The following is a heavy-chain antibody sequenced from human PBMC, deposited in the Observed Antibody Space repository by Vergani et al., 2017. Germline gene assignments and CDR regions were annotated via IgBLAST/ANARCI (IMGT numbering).Heavy chain of an antibody. D-gene: IGHD2-2*02. CDR1: GGTFSSYA. V-gene: IGHV1-18*01. CDR2: ISAYNGNT. J-gene: IGHJ6*03. CDR3: ARDGLGYCSSTSCYRDYYYYMDV. Sequence: QVQLVQSGAEVKKPGSSVKVSCKASGGTFSSYAISWVRQAPGQGLEWMGWISAYNGNTNYAQKLQGRVTMTTDTSTSTAYMELRSLRSDDTAVYYCARDGLGYCSSTSCYRDYYYYMDVWGKGTTVTVSS.